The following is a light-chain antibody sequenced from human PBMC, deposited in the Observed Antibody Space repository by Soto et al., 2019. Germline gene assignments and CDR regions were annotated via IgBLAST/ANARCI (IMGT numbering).Light chain of an antibody. CDR2: EVS. CDR3: SSYAGNFTWV. Sequence: QSVLTQPASMSGSPGQSIAISCTGTSSDVGGYNYVSWYQRHPGEAPKLMIYEVSYRPSGVSDRLSGSKSGNTASLTISRLQAEDEAEYYCSSYAGNFTWVFGGGTKRPS. CDR1: SSDVGGYNY. V-gene: IGLV2-14*01. J-gene: IGLJ3*02.